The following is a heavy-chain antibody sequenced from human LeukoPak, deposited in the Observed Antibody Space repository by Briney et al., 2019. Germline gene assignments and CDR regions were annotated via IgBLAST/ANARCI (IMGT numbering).Heavy chain of an antibody. D-gene: IGHD5-18*01. V-gene: IGHV3-23*01. CDR3: AKDQVWHVK. CDR2: ISGSGGST. CDR1: GFTFSNYA. Sequence: QSGGSLRLSCAASGFTFSNYAMSWVRQAPGKGLEWVSAISGSGGSTYYADSVKGRFTISRDNSKNTLYLQMNSLSVEDTAVYYCAKDQVWHVKWGQGTLVTVSS. J-gene: IGHJ4*02.